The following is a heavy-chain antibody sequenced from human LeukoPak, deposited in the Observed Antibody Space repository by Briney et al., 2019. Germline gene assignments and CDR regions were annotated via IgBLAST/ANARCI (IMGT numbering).Heavy chain of an antibody. CDR3: ATALRYGAFYYYYGMDV. CDR2: ISGDGST. CDR1: GFTFNDYA. D-gene: IGHD4-17*01. Sequence: GGSLRLSCAASGFTFNDYAIHWVRQAPGGGLEWVSLISGDGSTYYADSVKGRFTISRDNSRNALYLQVSSLRTEDTALYYCATALRYGAFYYYYGMDVWGQGTTVTVSS. J-gene: IGHJ6*02. V-gene: IGHV3-43*02.